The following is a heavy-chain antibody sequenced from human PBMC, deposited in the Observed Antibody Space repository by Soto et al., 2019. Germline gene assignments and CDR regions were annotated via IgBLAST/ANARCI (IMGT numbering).Heavy chain of an antibody. V-gene: IGHV4-39*01. J-gene: IGHJ4*02. CDR3: ARITGRHLDY. Sequence: PSETLSLTCTVSSGSISVTNVFWGWVRQPPGKGLEWIGNIDYSGTAYFSPSLATRVTFHVDTSKNQFSLTLYSVTAADTAVYYCARITGRHLDYWRQRILVTVSS. D-gene: IGHD1-20*01. CDR2: IDYSGTA. CDR1: SGSISVTNVF.